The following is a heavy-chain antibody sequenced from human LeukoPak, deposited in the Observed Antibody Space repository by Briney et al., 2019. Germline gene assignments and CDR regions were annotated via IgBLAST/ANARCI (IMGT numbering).Heavy chain of an antibody. V-gene: IGHV4-34*01. Sequence: PSETLSLTCAVYGGSFSGYYWSWIRQPPGKGLEWIGEINHSGSTNYNPSLKSRVTISVDTSKNQFSLKLSSVTAADTAVYYCARPSQAAAAGKNYYYYGMDVWGQGTTVTVSS. CDR1: GGSFSGYY. D-gene: IGHD6-13*01. CDR2: INHSGST. CDR3: ARPSQAAAAGKNYYYYGMDV. J-gene: IGHJ6*02.